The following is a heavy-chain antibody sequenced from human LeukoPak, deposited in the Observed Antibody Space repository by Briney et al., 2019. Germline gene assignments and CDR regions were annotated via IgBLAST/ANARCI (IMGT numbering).Heavy chain of an antibody. CDR3: ARESHGPGGLYGMDV. V-gene: IGHV1-18*01. J-gene: IGHJ6*02. Sequence: ASVKVSCKASGYTFTSHGITWVRQAPGQGLEWMGWISAYNGNTNYAQKLQGRVTMTTDTSTSTAYMELRSLRSDDTAVYYCARESHGPGGLYGMDVWGQGTTVTVSS. CDR2: ISAYNGNT. D-gene: IGHD3-10*01. CDR1: GYTFTSHG.